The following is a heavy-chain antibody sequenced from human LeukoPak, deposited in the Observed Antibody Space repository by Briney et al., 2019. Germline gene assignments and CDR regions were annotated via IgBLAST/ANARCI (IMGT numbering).Heavy chain of an antibody. CDR1: GYTFTSYY. CDR2: INPSGGST. D-gene: IGHD6-19*01. V-gene: IGHV1-46*01. CDR3: AREGSGIAVAGTLGFDY. J-gene: IGHJ4*02. Sequence: GASVKVSCKASGYTFTSYYMHWVRQAPGQGLEWMGIINPSGGSTSYAQKFQGRVTMTRDMSTSTVYMELSSLRSEDTAVYYCAREGSGIAVAGTLGFDYWSQGTLVTVSS.